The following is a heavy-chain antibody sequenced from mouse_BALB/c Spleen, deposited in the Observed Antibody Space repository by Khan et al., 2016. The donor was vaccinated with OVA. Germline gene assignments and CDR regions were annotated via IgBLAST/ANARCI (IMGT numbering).Heavy chain of an antibody. V-gene: IGHV9-3-1*01. D-gene: IGHD2-14*01. CDR1: GYTFTIYG. J-gene: IGHJ4*01. CDR3: ARVGYNVTMDY. CDR2: INTYTGEP. Sequence: QIQLVQSGPELKKPGETVKISCKASGYTFTIYGMNWVRQAPGKGLKWMGWINTYTGEPTYADDFKGRFAFSLETSASTAFLQINNLKNEDTATYFCARVGYNVTMDYWGQGTSVTVSS.